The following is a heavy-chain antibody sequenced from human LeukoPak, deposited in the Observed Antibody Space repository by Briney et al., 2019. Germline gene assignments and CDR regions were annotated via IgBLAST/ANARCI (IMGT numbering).Heavy chain of an antibody. CDR3: AKGLGFWSGYYTPFDY. J-gene: IGHJ4*02. D-gene: IGHD3-3*01. V-gene: IGHV3-23*01. CDR1: GFTFSSHA. Sequence: PGGSLRLSCAASGFTFSSHAMSWVRQTPGKGLEWVSGITASGGSTYHADSMKGRFTISRDNSINTLNLQMNNLRAEDTAIYYCAKGLGFWSGYYTPFDYWGQGSSVTVSS. CDR2: ITASGGST.